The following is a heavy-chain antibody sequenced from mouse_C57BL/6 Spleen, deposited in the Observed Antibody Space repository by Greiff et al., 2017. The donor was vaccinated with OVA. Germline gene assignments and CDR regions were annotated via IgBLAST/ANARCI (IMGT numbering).Heavy chain of an antibody. CDR2: ISYDGSN. CDR3: ARENYSNYYAMDY. D-gene: IGHD2-5*01. J-gene: IGHJ4*01. V-gene: IGHV3-6*01. Sequence: EVQLQESGPGLVKPSQSLSLTCSVTGYSITSGYYWNWIRQFPGNKLEWMGYISYDGSNNYNPSLKNRISITRATSKHQFFLKLNSVTTEDTATYYCARENYSNYYAMDYWGQGTSGTVSS. CDR1: GYSITSGYY.